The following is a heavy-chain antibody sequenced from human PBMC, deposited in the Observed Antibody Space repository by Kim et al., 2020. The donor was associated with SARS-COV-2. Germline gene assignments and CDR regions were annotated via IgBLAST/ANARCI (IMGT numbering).Heavy chain of an antibody. CDR1: GFTFSSYS. D-gene: IGHD3-10*01. CDR2: ISSSSSYI. CDR3: ARDLRGLVLLWFGEFDP. J-gene: IGHJ5*02. Sequence: GGSLRLSCAASGFTFSSYSMNWVRQAPGKGLEWVSSISSSSSYIYYADSVKGRFTISRDNAKNSLYLQMNSLRAEDTAVYYCARDLRGLVLLWFGEFDPWGQGTLVTVSS. V-gene: IGHV3-21*01.